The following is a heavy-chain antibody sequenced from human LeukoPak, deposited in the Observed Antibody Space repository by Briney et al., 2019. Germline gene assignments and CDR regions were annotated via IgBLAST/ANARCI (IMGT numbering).Heavy chain of an antibody. D-gene: IGHD3-3*01. CDR2: INPSGGST. CDR1: GYTFTSHY. J-gene: IGHJ4*02. Sequence: ASVKVSCKASGYTFTSHYMHWVRQAPGQGLEWMGIINPSGGSTSYAQKFQGRVTMTRDTSTSTVYMELSSLRSEDTAVYYCARDRFESKGRYYDFWSGNPHSDYWGQGTLVTVSS. V-gene: IGHV1-46*01. CDR3: ARDRFESKGRYYDFWSGNPHSDY.